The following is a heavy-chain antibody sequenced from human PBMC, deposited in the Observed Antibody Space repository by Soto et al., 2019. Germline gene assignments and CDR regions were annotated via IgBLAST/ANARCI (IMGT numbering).Heavy chain of an antibody. D-gene: IGHD3-3*01. CDR1: GGSISSGGYS. V-gene: IGHV4-30-2*01. J-gene: IGHJ6*02. CDR3: ARAGDFWSGYSPYYYYGMDV. CDR2: IYHSGST. Sequence: PSETLSLTCAVSGGSISSGGYSWSWIRQPPGKGLEWIGYIYHSGSTYYNPSLKSRVTISVDRSKNQFSLKLSSVTAADTAVYYCARAGDFWSGYSPYYYYGMDVWGQGTTVTVSS.